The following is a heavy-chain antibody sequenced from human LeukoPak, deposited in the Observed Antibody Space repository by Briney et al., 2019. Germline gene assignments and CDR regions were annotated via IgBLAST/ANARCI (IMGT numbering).Heavy chain of an antibody. CDR3: ATTSTYYYDSSGNSVWFDP. Sequence: ASVKISCKVSGYTLNELSMHWVRQAPAKGLEWMGGFDPEDGETIYAQKFQGRVTMTEDTSTDTAYMELSSLRSEDTAVYYCATTSTYYYDSSGNSVWFDPWGQGTLVTVSS. J-gene: IGHJ5*02. CDR2: FDPEDGET. CDR1: GYTLNELS. V-gene: IGHV1-24*01. D-gene: IGHD3-22*01.